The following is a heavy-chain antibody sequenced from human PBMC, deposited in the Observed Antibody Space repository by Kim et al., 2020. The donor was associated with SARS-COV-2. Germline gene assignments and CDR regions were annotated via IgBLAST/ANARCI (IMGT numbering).Heavy chain of an antibody. V-gene: IGHV1-69*13. J-gene: IGHJ4*02. D-gene: IGHD3-22*01. Sequence: SVKVSCKAYGGSFSSFDISWVRQAPGQGLEWMGGIIPMFGTANYAQKFQGRVTITADESTSTAYMELSSLGSEDTAVYYCATDAKDSSGYFKNYYDYWGQGTLVTVSS. CDR1: GGSFSSFD. CDR2: IIPMFGTA. CDR3: ATDAKDSSGYFKNYYDY.